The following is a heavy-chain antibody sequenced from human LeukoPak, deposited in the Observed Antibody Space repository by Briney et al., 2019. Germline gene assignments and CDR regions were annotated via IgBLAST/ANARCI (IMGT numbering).Heavy chain of an antibody. Sequence: GGSLRLSCAASGFTFSSYGMHWVRQAPGKGLEWVAVISYDGSNKYYADSVKGRFTISRDNSKNTLYLQMNSLRAEDTAVYYCAKDDLWFGAWGQGTMVTVSS. V-gene: IGHV3-30*18. D-gene: IGHD3-10*01. CDR2: ISYDGSNK. CDR3: AKDDLWFGA. CDR1: GFTFSSYG. J-gene: IGHJ3*01.